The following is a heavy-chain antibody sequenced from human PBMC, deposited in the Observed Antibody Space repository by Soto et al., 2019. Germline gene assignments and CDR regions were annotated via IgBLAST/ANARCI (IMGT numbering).Heavy chain of an antibody. J-gene: IGHJ3*01. CDR2: ISYSGST. CDR1: AGSISTFNYY. Sequence: QVQLQESGPGLVRPSQTLSLTCTVSAGSISTFNYYWSWIRQHPEKGLEWIGYISYSGSTFYHSSLKSRVTISLDTSKKQFSLTLTSGTAADTAVYYCARSAQWDGFDPWGQGTMVTASS. CDR3: ARSAQWDGFDP. D-gene: IGHD2-8*01. V-gene: IGHV4-31*03.